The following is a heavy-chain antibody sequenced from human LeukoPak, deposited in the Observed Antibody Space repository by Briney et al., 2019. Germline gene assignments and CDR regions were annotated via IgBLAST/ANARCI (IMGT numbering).Heavy chain of an antibody. V-gene: IGHV3-23*01. CDR1: GFTFSSNS. CDR2: ITNNGATT. D-gene: IGHD3-10*01. Sequence: PGGSLRLSCAASGFTFSSNSMNWDRQAPGGGLEWVAVITNNGATTYYADSVKGRFTISRDNSKNMLYLQMNSLRAEDTAVYYCAKDWGYGSGTYYPHWGQGTLVTVSS. CDR3: AKDWGYGSGTYYPH. J-gene: IGHJ4*02.